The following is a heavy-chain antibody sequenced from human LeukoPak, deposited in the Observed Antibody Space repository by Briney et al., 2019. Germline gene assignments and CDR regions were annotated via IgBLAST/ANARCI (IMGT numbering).Heavy chain of an antibody. V-gene: IGHV1-69*02. Sequence: GASVKVSFKASGVTFSSYTISWVRQAPGQGLEWVGRIIPILGIANYAQKFQGRVTITADKSTSTAYMELSSLRSGDTAVYYCARSYDYVWGSHFDYWGQGTLVTVSS. D-gene: IGHD3-16*01. CDR3: ARSYDYVWGSHFDY. CDR1: GVTFSSYT. CDR2: IIPILGIA. J-gene: IGHJ4*02.